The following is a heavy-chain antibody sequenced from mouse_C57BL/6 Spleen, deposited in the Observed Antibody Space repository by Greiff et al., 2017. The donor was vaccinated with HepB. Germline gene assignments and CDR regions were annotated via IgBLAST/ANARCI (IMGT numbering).Heavy chain of an antibody. J-gene: IGHJ3*01. CDR1: GYSITSGYY. CDR3: ASDSSGRAWFAY. V-gene: IGHV3-6*01. CDR2: ISYDGSN. D-gene: IGHD3-2*02. Sequence: EVQLQQSGPGLVKPSQSLSLTCSVTGYSITSGYYWNWIRQFPGNKLEWMGYISYDGSNNYNPSLKNRISNTRDTSKNQFFLKLNSVTTEDTATYYCASDSSGRAWFAYWGQGTLVTVSA.